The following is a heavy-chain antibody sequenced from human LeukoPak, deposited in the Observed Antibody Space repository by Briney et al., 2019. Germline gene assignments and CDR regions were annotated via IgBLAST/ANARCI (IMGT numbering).Heavy chain of an antibody. V-gene: IGHV3-23*01. D-gene: IGHD3-22*01. J-gene: IGHJ4*02. Sequence: GGSLRLSCAASGFTFSSYAMSWVRQAPGKGLDWVSAISGSGGSTYYADSVKGRFTISRDNSKNTLYLQMNSLRAEDTAVYYCAKSSDYYDSSRFDYWGQGTLVTVSS. CDR2: ISGSGGST. CDR1: GFTFSSYA. CDR3: AKSSDYYDSSRFDY.